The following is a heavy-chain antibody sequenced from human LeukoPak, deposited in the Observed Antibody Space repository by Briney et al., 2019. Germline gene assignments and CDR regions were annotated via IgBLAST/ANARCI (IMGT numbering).Heavy chain of an antibody. CDR3: ARETPIAGWFVP. CDR1: GHTFTTYY. V-gene: IGHV1-46*01. CDR2: INPSGGGT. D-gene: IGHD2-15*01. J-gene: IGHJ5*02. Sequence: ASAKVSCKASGHTFTTYYVHLVRQAPGQGLEWMGVINPSGGGTNYPQKFQGRVTLTRDTSTSTVYMELSSLRSEDTAMYYCARETPIAGWFVPGGQGTRVRLSS.